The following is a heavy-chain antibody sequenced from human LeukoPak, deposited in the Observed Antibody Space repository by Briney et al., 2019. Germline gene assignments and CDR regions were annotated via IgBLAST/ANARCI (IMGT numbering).Heavy chain of an antibody. CDR2: INHSGST. CDR3: ARGYYYDSSGYSPFDY. V-gene: IGHV4-34*01. CDR1: GGSFSGYY. D-gene: IGHD3-22*01. Sequence: PSETLSLTRAVYGGSFSGYYWSWIRQPPGKGLEWIGEINHSGSTNYNPSLKSRVTISVDTSKNQFSLKLSSVTAADTAVYYCARGYYYDSSGYSPFDYWGQGTLVTVSS. J-gene: IGHJ4*02.